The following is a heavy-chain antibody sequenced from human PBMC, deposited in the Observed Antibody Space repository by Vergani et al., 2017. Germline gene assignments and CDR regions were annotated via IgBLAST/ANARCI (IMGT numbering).Heavy chain of an antibody. Sequence: QVQLVQSGAEVKKPGSSVKVSCKASGYTFSSYGISWVRQAPGQGLEWMGWISPYNGHTEYAQRLQGRVTMTTDTSTSTAYMELRSLRSDDTAVYSCAREKGTGDLDYWGQGTLVTVSS. J-gene: IGHJ4*02. CDR1: GYTFSSYG. CDR3: AREKGTGDLDY. V-gene: IGHV1-18*01. D-gene: IGHD7-27*01. CDR2: ISPYNGHT.